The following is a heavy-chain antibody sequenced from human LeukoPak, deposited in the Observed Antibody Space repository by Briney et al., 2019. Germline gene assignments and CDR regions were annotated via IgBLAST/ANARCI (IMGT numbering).Heavy chain of an antibody. CDR1: GFTFSSYS. CDR2: ISSSSSYI. D-gene: IGHD2-2*01. J-gene: IGHJ3*02. CDR3: ARDYGDDIVVAKDAFDI. V-gene: IGHV3-21*01. Sequence: PGGSLRLSCAASGFTFSSYSMNWVRQAPGKGLEWVSSISSSSSYIYYADSVKGRFTISRDNAKNSLYLQMNSLRAEDTAVYYCARDYGDDIVVAKDAFDIWGQGTMVTVSS.